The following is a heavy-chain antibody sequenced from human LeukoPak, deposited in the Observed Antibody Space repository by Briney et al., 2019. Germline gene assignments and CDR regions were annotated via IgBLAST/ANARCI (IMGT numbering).Heavy chain of an antibody. CDR2: IYYSGST. CDR3: ARGSYDYVWGSYVREGYFDY. Sequence: PSETLSLTCTVSGGSISSYYWSWIRQPPGKGLEWIGYIYYSGSTNYNPSLKSRVTISVDTSKNQFSLKLSSVAAADTAVYYCARGSYDYVWGSYVREGYFDYWGQGTLVTVSS. CDR1: GGSISSYY. J-gene: IGHJ4*02. V-gene: IGHV4-59*01. D-gene: IGHD3-16*01.